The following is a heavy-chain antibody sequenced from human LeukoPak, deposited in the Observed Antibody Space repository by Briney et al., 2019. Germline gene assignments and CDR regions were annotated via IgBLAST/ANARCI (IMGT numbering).Heavy chain of an antibody. V-gene: IGHV4-34*01. CDR3: ARHSELLGWPEYFQH. Sequence: SETLSLTCAVYGGSFSGYYWSWIRQPPGKGLEWIGEINHSGSTNYNPPLKSRVTISVDTSKNQFSLKLSSVTAADTAVYYCARHSELLGWPEYFQHWGQGTLVTVSS. D-gene: IGHD1-26*01. CDR2: INHSGST. J-gene: IGHJ1*01. CDR1: GGSFSGYY.